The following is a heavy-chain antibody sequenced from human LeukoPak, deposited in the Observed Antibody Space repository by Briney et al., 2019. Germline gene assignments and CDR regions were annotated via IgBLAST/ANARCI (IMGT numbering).Heavy chain of an antibody. Sequence: ASVKVSCKASGYTFINNWMHWVRQAPGQGLEWIGLINPTGTGTLYAQKFQGRVTMTRDMSTSTDYMELSSLRSEDTAVYYCASDNSVGDIAWWFDPWGQGTLVTVSS. CDR3: ASDNSVGDIAWWFDP. D-gene: IGHD3-10*01. CDR1: GYTFINNW. V-gene: IGHV1-46*01. CDR2: INPTGTGT. J-gene: IGHJ5*02.